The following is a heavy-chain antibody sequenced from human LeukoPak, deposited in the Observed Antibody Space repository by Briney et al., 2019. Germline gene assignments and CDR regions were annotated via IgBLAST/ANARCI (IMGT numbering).Heavy chain of an antibody. D-gene: IGHD6-19*01. CDR1: GLTLNTSG. CDR2: LWYDGRNQ. CDR3: AKDPVAGAPSYYSDE. Sequence: PGGSLRLSWVASGLTLNTSGMNWVRQAPGKGLEWVSFLWYDGRNQYYADSVKGRFTISRDNPKNTLYLQMSSLRPEDTAVYYWAKDPVAGAPSYYSDEGGQGTLVTVSS. V-gene: IGHV3-30*02. J-gene: IGHJ4*02.